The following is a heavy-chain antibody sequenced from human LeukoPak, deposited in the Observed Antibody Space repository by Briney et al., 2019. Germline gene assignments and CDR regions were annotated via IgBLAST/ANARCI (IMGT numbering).Heavy chain of an antibody. V-gene: IGHV4-38-2*02. CDR2: IYHSGST. Sequence: SETLSLTCTVSGYSISSGYYWGWIRQPPGKGLEWIGSIYHSGSTYYNPSLKSRVTISVDTSKNQFSLKLSSVTAADTAVYYCARDLDGGNSFDYWGQGTLVTVSS. CDR3: ARDLDGGNSFDY. D-gene: IGHD4-23*01. J-gene: IGHJ4*02. CDR1: GYSISSGYY.